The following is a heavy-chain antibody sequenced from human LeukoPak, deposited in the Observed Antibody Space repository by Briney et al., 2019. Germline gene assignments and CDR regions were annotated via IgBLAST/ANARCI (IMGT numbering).Heavy chain of an antibody. J-gene: IGHJ4*02. V-gene: IGHV3-30*01. CDR2: ISYDGSNK. Sequence: GGSLRLSCAASGFTFSTYAMHWVRQAPGKGLEWVVVISYDGSNKNYADSVKGRLTISRDNSKNTLYLQMNSLRAEDTAVYYCARDEQNYDSWSGYYKNWGQGTLVTVSS. CDR1: GFTFSTYA. CDR3: ARDEQNYDSWSGYYKN. D-gene: IGHD3-3*01.